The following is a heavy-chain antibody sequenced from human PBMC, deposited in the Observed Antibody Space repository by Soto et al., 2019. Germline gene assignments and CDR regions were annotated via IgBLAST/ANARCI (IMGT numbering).Heavy chain of an antibody. CDR1: GFTFSSYS. V-gene: IGHV3-21*01. CDR2: ISSSSSYI. Sequence: EVQLVESGGGLVKPGGSLRLSCAASGFTFSSYSMNWVRQAPGKGLEWVSSISSSSSYIYYADSVKGRFTISRDNAKNSLYLQMNSLRAEDTAVYYCARDGYQLLSYYYYGMDVWGQGTTVTVSS. CDR3: ARDGYQLLSYYYYGMDV. D-gene: IGHD2-2*01. J-gene: IGHJ6*02.